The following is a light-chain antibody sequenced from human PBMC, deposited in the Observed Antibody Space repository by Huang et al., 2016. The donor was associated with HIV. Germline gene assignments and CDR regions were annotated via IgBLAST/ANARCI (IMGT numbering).Light chain of an antibody. J-gene: IGKJ2*01. CDR3: QQYYNTPYT. V-gene: IGKV1-NL1*01. Sequence: DIQMTQSPSSLSASVGDRVTITCRASQGITKSLVWYQQKPGTAPKLLLFATSRLERGVPSRFSGSGSGTDFTLTISSLQPEDFATYYCQQYYNTPYTFGQGTKLEIK. CDR1: QGITKS. CDR2: ATS.